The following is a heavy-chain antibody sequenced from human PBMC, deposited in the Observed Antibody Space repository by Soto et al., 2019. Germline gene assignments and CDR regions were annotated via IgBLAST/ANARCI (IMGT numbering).Heavy chain of an antibody. CDR2: INAGNGNT. CDR3: ARDLGYCTNGVCYPAWFDP. Sequence: QVHLVQSGAEEKKPGASVKVSCKASGYTFTSYAKYWVRQAPGQRLEWMGWINAGNGNTKYSQKFQGRVTITRDTSASTAYMELSSLRSEDTAVYYCARDLGYCTNGVCYPAWFDPWGQGTLVTVSS. D-gene: IGHD2-8*01. V-gene: IGHV1-3*05. J-gene: IGHJ5*02. CDR1: GYTFTSYA.